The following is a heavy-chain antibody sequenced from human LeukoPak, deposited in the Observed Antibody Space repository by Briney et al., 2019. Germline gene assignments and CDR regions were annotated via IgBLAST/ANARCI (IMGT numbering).Heavy chain of an antibody. CDR3: ARDRGLVGATGYFDY. CDR1: GGTFSSYA. CDR2: IIPIFGTA. D-gene: IGHD1-26*01. J-gene: IGHJ4*02. Sequence: SVKVSCKASGGTFSSYAISWVRQAPGQGLEWMGGIIPIFGTANYAQKFQGRVTITADESTSTAYMELSSLRSEDTAVYYCARDRGLVGATGYFDYWGQGTLVIVSS. V-gene: IGHV1-69*13.